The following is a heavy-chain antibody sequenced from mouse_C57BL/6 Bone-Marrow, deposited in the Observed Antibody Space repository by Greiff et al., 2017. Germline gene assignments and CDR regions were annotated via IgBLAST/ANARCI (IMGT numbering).Heavy chain of an antibody. V-gene: IGHV10-1*01. D-gene: IGHD1-1*01. CDR2: IRSKSKNYAT. J-gene: IGHJ3*01. CDR3: LRSSYGGFAD. Sequence: EVHLVESGGGLVQPKGSLKLSCAASGFSFNTYAMHWVRQAPGQGLEWVACIRSKSKNYATYYADSVKDRFTISRDTSESILYLHMNNLKTEDTAMDYCLRSSYGGFADWGKGTLVTVSA. CDR1: GFSFNTYA.